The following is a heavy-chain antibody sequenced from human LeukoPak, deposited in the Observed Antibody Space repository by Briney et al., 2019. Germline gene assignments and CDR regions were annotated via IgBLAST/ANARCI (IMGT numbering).Heavy chain of an antibody. Sequence: GGSLRLSCAASGFTFSSYWMSWVRQAPGKGLEWVANIKQDGGEKYYVDSVKGRFTISRDNAKNSLYLQMNSLRAEDTAVYYCAPEYNWNYGPGYNWFDPWGQGTLVTVSS. V-gene: IGHV3-7*01. D-gene: IGHD1-7*01. CDR1: GFTFSSYW. J-gene: IGHJ5*02. CDR3: APEYNWNYGPGYNWFDP. CDR2: IKQDGGEK.